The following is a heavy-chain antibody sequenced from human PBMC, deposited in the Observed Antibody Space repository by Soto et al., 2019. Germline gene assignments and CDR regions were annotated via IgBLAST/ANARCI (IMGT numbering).Heavy chain of an antibody. D-gene: IGHD7-27*01. V-gene: IGHV3-30-3*01. CDR1: GFSFSISP. J-gene: IGHJ4*02. CDR2: ISYDGTNK. Sequence: PGGSLRLSCAASGFSFSISPMHWVRQAPGKGPEWVALISYDGTNKFYADSVKGRFTISRDNSKSTHYLQVDSLRPEDAAVYYCARDPKTSGGKHWALNYFDSWGQGTLVTVSS. CDR3: ARDPKTSGGKHWALNYFDS.